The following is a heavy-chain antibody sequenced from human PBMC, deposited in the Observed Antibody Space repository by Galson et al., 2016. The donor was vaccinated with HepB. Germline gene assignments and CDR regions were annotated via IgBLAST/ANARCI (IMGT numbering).Heavy chain of an antibody. J-gene: IGHJ6*02. CDR2: INPRSGNT. D-gene: IGHD2-15*01. Sequence: SVKVSCKASEYTFSNYDINWVRQATGQGPESMGWINPRSGNTGYAQKFQDRVTMTRNTAITTAYMELSSLTSEDTAVYYCARETRGGTMSNFMDVWGQGTTVTFS. CDR3: ARETRGGTMSNFMDV. CDR1: EYTFSNYD. V-gene: IGHV1-8*01.